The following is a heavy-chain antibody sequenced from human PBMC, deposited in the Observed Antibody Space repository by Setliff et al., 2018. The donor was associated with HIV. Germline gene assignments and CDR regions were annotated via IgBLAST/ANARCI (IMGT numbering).Heavy chain of an antibody. CDR2: IYYTGST. CDR1: GASISSSYY. Sequence: SETLSLTCTVSGASISSSYYWSWIRQPPGKGLESIGYIYYTGSTNYNPALKSRVTISVDTSKNLFSLQLSFVTAADTAVYYCARHARFSTGHRAFDYWGQGTLVTVSS. D-gene: IGHD6-25*01. CDR3: ARHARFSTGHRAFDY. V-gene: IGHV4-59*08. J-gene: IGHJ4*02.